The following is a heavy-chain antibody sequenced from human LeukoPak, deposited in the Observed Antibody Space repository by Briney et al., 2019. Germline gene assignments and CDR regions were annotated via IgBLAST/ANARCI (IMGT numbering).Heavy chain of an antibody. CDR2: FDPEDGET. CDR1: GYTLTELS. J-gene: IGHJ4*02. CDR3: ATAGDYEGLFDY. D-gene: IGHD4-17*01. V-gene: IGHV1-24*01. Sequence: ASVKVSYKVSGYTLTELSMHWVRQAPGKGLEWMGGFDPEDGETIYAQKFQGRVTMTEDTSTDTAYMELSSLRSEDTAVYYCATAGDYEGLFDYWGQGTLVTVSS.